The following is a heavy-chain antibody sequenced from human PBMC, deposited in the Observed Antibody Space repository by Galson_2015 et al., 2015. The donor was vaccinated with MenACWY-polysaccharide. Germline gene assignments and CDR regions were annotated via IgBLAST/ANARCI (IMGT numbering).Heavy chain of an antibody. J-gene: IGHJ4*02. Sequence: ETLSLTCTVSGGSISSYYWSWIRQPPGKGLEWIGYIYYSGSTNYNPSLKSRVTISVDTSKNQSSLKLSSVTAADTAVYYCAREGSSSEFDYWGQGTLVTVSS. CDR3: AREGSSSEFDY. D-gene: IGHD6-6*01. V-gene: IGHV4-59*01. CDR1: GGSISSYY. CDR2: IYYSGST.